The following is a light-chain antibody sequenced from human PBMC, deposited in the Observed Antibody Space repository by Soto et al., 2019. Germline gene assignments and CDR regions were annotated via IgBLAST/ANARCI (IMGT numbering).Light chain of an antibody. J-gene: IGLJ2*01. CDR1: SSDVGSYKF. CDR2: EGS. Sequence: QSVLTQPASVSGSPGQSITISCTGTSSDVGSYKFVSWYQQHPVKAPKLMIYEGSKRPSGVSNRFSGSKSGNTASLTISGLQAEDEADYYCCSYAASSTLVFGGGTKLTVL. CDR3: CSYAASSTLV. V-gene: IGLV2-23*01.